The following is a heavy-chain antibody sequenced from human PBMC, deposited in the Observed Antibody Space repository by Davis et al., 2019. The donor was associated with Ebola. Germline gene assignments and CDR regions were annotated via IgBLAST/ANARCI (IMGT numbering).Heavy chain of an antibody. Sequence: GESLKISCAASGFIFSNSPMHWVRQAPGKGLEWVGLIWYDGSVKYYADSVKGRFTISRDNSKDSLYLQMTSLRVEDTAVYYCATRFSNSDGALDIWGQGTLVTVSS. CDR1: GFIFSNSP. J-gene: IGHJ3*02. V-gene: IGHV3-33*01. CDR3: ATRFSNSDGALDI. CDR2: IWYDGSVK. D-gene: IGHD1-7*01.